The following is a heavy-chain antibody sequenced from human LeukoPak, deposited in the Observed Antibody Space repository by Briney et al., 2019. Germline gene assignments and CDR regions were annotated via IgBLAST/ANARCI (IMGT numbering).Heavy chain of an antibody. V-gene: IGHV3-21*01. CDR1: GFTFSSYS. CDR3: AKDVAYYGGNLDY. D-gene: IGHD4-23*01. CDR2: ISSSSSYI. Sequence: GGSLRLSCAASGFTFSSYSMNWVRQAPGKGLEWVSSISSSSSYIYYADSVKGRFTISRDNSKNTLDLQMNTLRAEDTAVYYCAKDVAYYGGNLDYWGQGTLVTVSS. J-gene: IGHJ4*02.